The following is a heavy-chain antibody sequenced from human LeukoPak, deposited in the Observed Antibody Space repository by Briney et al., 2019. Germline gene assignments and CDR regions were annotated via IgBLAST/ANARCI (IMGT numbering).Heavy chain of an antibody. J-gene: IGHJ3*02. CDR1: GFTFSSYG. D-gene: IGHD3-22*01. Sequence: GGSLRLSCAASGFTFSSYGMHWVRQAPGKGLEWVAVISYDGSNKYHADSVKGRFTISRDNSKNTLYLQMNSLRAEDTAVYYCAKVFYDSSGYYLGDDAFDIWGQGTMVTVSS. CDR2: ISYDGSNK. CDR3: AKVFYDSSGYYLGDDAFDI. V-gene: IGHV3-30*18.